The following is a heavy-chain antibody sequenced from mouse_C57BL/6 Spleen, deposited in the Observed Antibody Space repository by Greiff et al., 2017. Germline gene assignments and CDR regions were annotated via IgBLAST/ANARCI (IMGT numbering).Heavy chain of an antibody. J-gene: IGHJ1*03. CDR1: GYTFTSYW. D-gene: IGHD6-1*01. Sequence: VQLKESGTVLARPGASVKLSCTTSGYTFTSYWMHWVKQMPGQDLEWIGAICPGNSDSSYKHHIKGTAKLPEATSARTAYMALSSLTNEESAVYYCTRCQRGYLDVGGTGTTVTVSS. CDR2: ICPGNSDS. CDR3: TRCQRGYLDV. V-gene: IGHV1-5*01.